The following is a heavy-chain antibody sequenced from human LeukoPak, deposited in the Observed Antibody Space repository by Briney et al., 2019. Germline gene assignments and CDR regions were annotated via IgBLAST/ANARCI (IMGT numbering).Heavy chain of an antibody. D-gene: IGHD5-12*01. CDR1: GFTFSSYW. CDR2: INSDGSST. J-gene: IGHJ4*02. V-gene: IGHV3-74*03. CDR3: AREGRVTGYDFDY. Sequence: GGSLRLSCEASGFTFSSYWMHWVRQVPGEGLVWVSRINSDGSSTTYADSVKGRFTISRDSAKNTLNLQMNSLRVEDTAVYYCAREGRVTGYDFDYWGQRTLVTVSS.